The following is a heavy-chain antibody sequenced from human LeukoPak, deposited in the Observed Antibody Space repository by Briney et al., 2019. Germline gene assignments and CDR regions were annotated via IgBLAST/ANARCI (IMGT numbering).Heavy chain of an antibody. V-gene: IGHV1-69*13. CDR2: IIPIFGTA. CDR3: ASPDYYARSGYSSY. D-gene: IGHD3-22*01. J-gene: IGHJ4*02. Sequence: ASVKVSCKASGGTFSSYAISWVRQAPGQGLEWMGGIIPIFGTANYAQKFQGRVTITVDESTSTAYMELSGLRSEDTAVYYCASPDYYARSGYSSYWGQGTLVTVSS. CDR1: GGTFSSYA.